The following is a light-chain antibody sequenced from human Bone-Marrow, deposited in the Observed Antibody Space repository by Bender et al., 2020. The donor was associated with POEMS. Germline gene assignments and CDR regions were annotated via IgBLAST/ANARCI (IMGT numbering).Light chain of an antibody. V-gene: IGLV3-21*02. CDR3: QTWDRNTYVV. CDR1: NIGSKS. J-gene: IGLJ2*01. Sequence: SYVLTQPPSVSVAPGQTAGITCGGNNIGSKSVHWYQQKAGQAPVLLVYDDYDRPSGIPERFSGSNSGNTATLTISGTQAMDEADYFCQTWDRNTYVVFGGGTKLTVL. CDR2: DDY.